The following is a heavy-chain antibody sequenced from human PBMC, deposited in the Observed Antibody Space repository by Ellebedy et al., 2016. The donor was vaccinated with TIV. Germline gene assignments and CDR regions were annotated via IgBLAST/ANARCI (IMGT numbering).Heavy chain of an antibody. D-gene: IGHD2-8*01. CDR3: ARDLRGSLKGGY. CDR2: ISVYNGNT. Sequence: AASVKVSCKASGYTFTSYGISWVRQAPGQGLEWMGWISVYNGNTKYSQKFQGRVNMTTDTSTSTVSMELRSLRSDDTAVYYCARDLRGSLKGGYWGQGTLVTVSS. J-gene: IGHJ4*02. V-gene: IGHV1-18*04. CDR1: GYTFTSYG.